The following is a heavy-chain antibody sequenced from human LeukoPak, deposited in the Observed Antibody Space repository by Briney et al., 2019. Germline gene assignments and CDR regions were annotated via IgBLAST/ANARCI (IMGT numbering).Heavy chain of an antibody. V-gene: IGHV1-58*01. CDR2: IVVGSGNT. CDR1: GFTFTSSA. Sequence: TSVKVSCKASGFTFTSSAVQWVRQARGQRLEWIGWIVVGSGNTNYAQKFQERVTITRDMSTSTAYMELSSLRSEDTAVYYCAAAPTYSSCWRRGWAFDIWGQGTMVTVSS. J-gene: IGHJ3*02. CDR3: AAAPTYSSCWRRGWAFDI. D-gene: IGHD6-19*01.